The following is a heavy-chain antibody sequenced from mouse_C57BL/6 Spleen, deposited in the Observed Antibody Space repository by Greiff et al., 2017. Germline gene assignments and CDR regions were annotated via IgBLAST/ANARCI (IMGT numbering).Heavy chain of an antibody. D-gene: IGHD1-1*01. CDR1: GFTFSSYA. V-gene: IGHV5-4*01. CDR2: ISDGGSYT. CDR3: ARDRDHYYGSSFDY. J-gene: IGHJ2*01. Sequence: EVMLVESGGGLVKPGGSLKLSCAASGFTFSSYAMSWVRQTPEKRLEWVATISDGGSYTYYPDNVKGRFTISRDNAKNNLYLQMSHLKSEDTAMYYCARDRDHYYGSSFDYWGQGTTLTGSS.